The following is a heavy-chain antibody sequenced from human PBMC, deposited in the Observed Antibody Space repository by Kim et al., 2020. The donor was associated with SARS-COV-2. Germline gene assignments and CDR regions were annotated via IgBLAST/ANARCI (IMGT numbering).Heavy chain of an antibody. CDR2: ISSSGSTI. CDR1: GFTFSSYE. Sequence: GGSLRLSCAASGFTFSSYEMNWVREAPGKGLEWVSYISSSGSTIYYADSVKGRFTISRDNAKNSLYLQMNSLRAEDTAVYYCARAGITIFSHYFDYWGQGTLVTVSS. J-gene: IGHJ4*02. CDR3: ARAGITIFSHYFDY. V-gene: IGHV3-48*03. D-gene: IGHD3-9*01.